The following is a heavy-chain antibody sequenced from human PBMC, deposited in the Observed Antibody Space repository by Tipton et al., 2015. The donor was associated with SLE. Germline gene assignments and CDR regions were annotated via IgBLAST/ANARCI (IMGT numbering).Heavy chain of an antibody. Sequence: SLRLSCAASGFTFDEYGMSWVRQPPGKGPEWVSGINWNSGSTGYADSVKGRFTISRDNAKKSLYLEMNSLRAEDTALYYCARDRGYCSRSSCSGAFDIWGQGTTVTVSS. CDR2: INWNSGST. CDR3: ARDRGYCSRSSCSGAFDI. CDR1: GFTFDEYG. V-gene: IGHV3-20*04. D-gene: IGHD2-2*01. J-gene: IGHJ3*02.